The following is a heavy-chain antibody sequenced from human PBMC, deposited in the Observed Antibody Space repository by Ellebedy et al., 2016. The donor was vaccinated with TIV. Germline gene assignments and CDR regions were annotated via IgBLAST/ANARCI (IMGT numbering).Heavy chain of an antibody. Sequence: GSLRLXCAVYGGSFSGYYWSWIRQPPGKGLEWIGEINHSGSTNYNPSLKSRVTISVDTSKNQFSLKLSSVTAADTAVYYCARASIFVVVIYDAFDIWGQGTMVTVSS. CDR2: INHSGST. D-gene: IGHD2-21*01. CDR1: GGSFSGYY. CDR3: ARASIFVVVIYDAFDI. J-gene: IGHJ3*02. V-gene: IGHV4-34*01.